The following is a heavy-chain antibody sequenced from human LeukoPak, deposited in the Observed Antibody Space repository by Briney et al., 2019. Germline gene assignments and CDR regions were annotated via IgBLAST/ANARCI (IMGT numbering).Heavy chain of an antibody. CDR3: ARQFGFRDFWSGYGNWFDP. V-gene: IGHV4-39*01. Sequence: SGTLSLTYTVSGGSISSSSYYWGWIRQPPGKGLAWIGSIYYSGCTYYNPSLKSRVTISVDTSKNQFSLKLSSVTAADTAVYYCARQFGFRDFWSGYGNWFDPWGQGTLVTVSS. CDR1: GGSISSSSYY. D-gene: IGHD3-3*01. CDR2: IYYSGCT. J-gene: IGHJ5*02.